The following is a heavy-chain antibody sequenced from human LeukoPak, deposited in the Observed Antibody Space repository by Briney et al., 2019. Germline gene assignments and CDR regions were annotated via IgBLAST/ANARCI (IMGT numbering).Heavy chain of an antibody. V-gene: IGHV3-23*01. CDR1: GFTFSSYA. D-gene: IGHD1-7*01. J-gene: IGHJ5*02. CDR2: ISGSGISP. Sequence: GGSLRLSCAASGFTFSSYAMNWVRQAPGKGLEWVSHISGSGISPYYAGSVKGRFTFSKDNSKNTLYLQMNSLTAEDTAVCDCAKDGLGLPGNSRFDPWGQGTLVTVSS. CDR3: AKDGLGLPGNSRFDP.